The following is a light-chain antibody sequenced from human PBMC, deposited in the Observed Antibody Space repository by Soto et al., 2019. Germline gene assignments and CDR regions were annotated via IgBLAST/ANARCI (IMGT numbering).Light chain of an antibody. V-gene: IGKV3-20*01. J-gene: IGKJ3*01. CDR3: QQYCRLQVS. CDR2: GIS. CDR1: QSVTHSY. Sequence: EAVLPQSPGTLSLSPGEGATLSCRASQSVTHSYLAWYQQKPGQAPRLHIYGISTKATGTPDRFSGSGSGTDLTLAISRVEPEDFAVYYCQQYCRLQVSVGPGTIVVLK.